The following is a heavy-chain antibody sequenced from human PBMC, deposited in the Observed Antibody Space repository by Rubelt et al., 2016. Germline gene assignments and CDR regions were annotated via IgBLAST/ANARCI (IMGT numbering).Heavy chain of an antibody. Sequence: ASGFLFSSHWMSWVRQAPGKGLEWVANINQDGGERYYADSVKGRFTISRDNSKNTLYLQMNSLRAEDTAVYYCARGRTLGYWGQGALVTVSS. CDR3: ARGRTLGY. CDR1: GFLFSSHW. V-gene: IGHV3-7*02. CDR2: INQDGGER. J-gene: IGHJ4*02. D-gene: IGHD2/OR15-2a*01.